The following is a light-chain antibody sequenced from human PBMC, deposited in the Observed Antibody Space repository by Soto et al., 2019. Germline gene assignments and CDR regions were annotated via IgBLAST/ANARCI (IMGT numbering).Light chain of an antibody. CDR3: LLSYNDVRV. J-gene: IGLJ3*02. Sequence: QAVVTQEPSLTVSPGGAVTLTCGSSTGTVTSGHYPYWFQQKPGQAPTPLVYDAFNKYSWTPARFSGSLLGGKAALTLSGAQREDEAEYYCLLSYNDVRVFGGGTKLTVL. V-gene: IGLV7-46*01. CDR1: TGTVTSGHY. CDR2: DAF.